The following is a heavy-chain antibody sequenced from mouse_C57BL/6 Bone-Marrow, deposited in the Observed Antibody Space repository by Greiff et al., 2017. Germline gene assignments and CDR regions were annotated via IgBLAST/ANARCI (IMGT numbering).Heavy chain of an antibody. CDR3: ARDVYGNYWYFDV. Sequence: EVQGVESGGGLVKPGGSLKLSCAASGFTFSSYAMSWVRQTPEKRLEWVATISDGGSYTYYPDNVKGRFTISRDNAKNDLYLQMSHLKSEDTAMYYCARDVYGNYWYFDVWGTGTTVTVSS. J-gene: IGHJ1*03. CDR2: ISDGGSYT. V-gene: IGHV5-4*01. D-gene: IGHD2-1*01. CDR1: GFTFSSYA.